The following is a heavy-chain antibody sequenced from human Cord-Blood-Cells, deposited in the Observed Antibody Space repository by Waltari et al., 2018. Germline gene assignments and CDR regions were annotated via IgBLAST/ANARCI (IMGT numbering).Heavy chain of an antibody. CDR1: GGSFSGYY. CDR3: ARARGRTYYDFWSG. CDR2: INHSEIT. J-gene: IGHJ6*02. D-gene: IGHD3-3*01. V-gene: IGHV4-34*01. Sequence: QVQLQQWGAGLLKPSETLSLTCAVYGGSFSGYYWSWIRQPPGKGPEWIGEINHSEITNYHPSLKSRVTISVDTSKNQFSLKLSSVTAADTAVYYCARARGRTYYDFWSGWGQGTTVTVSS.